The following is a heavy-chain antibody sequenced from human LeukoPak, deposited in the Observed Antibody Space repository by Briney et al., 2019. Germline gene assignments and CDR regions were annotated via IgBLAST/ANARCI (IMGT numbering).Heavy chain of an antibody. V-gene: IGHV3-30*01. J-gene: IGHJ4*02. CDR3: ARDQGRSGGYLDY. Sequence: QPGGSLRLSCAASGFTFNSYAMHWVRQAPGKGLEWVAVISYDGSNKYYADSVKGRFTISRDNSKNALYLQMNSLRAEDTAVYYCARDQGRSGGYLDYRGQGTLVTVSS. D-gene: IGHD1-26*01. CDR2: ISYDGSNK. CDR1: GFTFNSYA.